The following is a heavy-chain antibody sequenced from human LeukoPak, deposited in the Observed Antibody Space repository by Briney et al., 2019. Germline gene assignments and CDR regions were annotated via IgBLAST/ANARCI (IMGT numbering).Heavy chain of an antibody. CDR2: INHSGST. D-gene: IGHD3-22*01. CDR1: GGSFSGCY. V-gene: IGHV4-34*01. J-gene: IGHJ4*02. CDR3: AKGSGYYHHFDY. Sequence: PSETLSLTCAVYGGSFSGCYWSWIRQPPGKGLEWIGEINHSGSTHYNPSLKSRVTISVDTSKNQFSLKLSSVTAADTAVYYCAKGSGYYHHFDYWGQGTLVTVSS.